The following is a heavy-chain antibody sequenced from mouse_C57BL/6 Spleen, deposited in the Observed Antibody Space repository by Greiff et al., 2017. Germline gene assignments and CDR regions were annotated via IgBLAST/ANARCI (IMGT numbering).Heavy chain of an antibody. CDR1: GFTFSSYG. CDR3: ARQGDGPFAY. CDR2: ISSGGSYT. V-gene: IGHV5-6*01. D-gene: IGHD2-3*01. Sequence: EVKVVESGGDLVKPGGSLKLSCAASGFTFSSYGMSWVRQTPDKRLEWVATISSGGSYTYYPDSVKGRFTISRDNAKNTLYLQMSSLKSEDTAMYYCARQGDGPFAYWGQGTLVTVSA. J-gene: IGHJ3*01.